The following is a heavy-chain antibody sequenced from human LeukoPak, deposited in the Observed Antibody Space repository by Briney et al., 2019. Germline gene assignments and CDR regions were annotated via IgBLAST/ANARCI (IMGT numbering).Heavy chain of an antibody. D-gene: IGHD3-22*01. CDR2: INHSGGT. Sequence: PSETLSLTCAVYGGSFSGYYWSWIRQPPGKGLEWIGEINHSGGTNYNPSLKSQVTISVDTSKNQFSLKLSSVTAADTAVYYCASAMIGVPDDAFDIWGQGTMVTVSS. J-gene: IGHJ3*02. CDR3: ASAMIGVPDDAFDI. CDR1: GGSFSGYY. V-gene: IGHV4-34*01.